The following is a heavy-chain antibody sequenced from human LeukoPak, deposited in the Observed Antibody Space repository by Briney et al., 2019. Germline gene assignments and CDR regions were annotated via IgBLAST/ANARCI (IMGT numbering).Heavy chain of an antibody. D-gene: IGHD3-9*01. CDR2: INHSGST. CDR1: GGSFSGYY. CDR3: ARRVLRYFDWLLNWFDP. V-gene: IGHV4-34*01. Sequence: SETLSLTCAVYGGSFSGYYWSWIRQPPGKGLEWIGEINHSGSTNYNPSLKSRVTISVDTSKNQFSLKLSSVTAADTAVYYCARRVLRYFDWLLNWFDPRGQGTLVTVSS. J-gene: IGHJ5*02.